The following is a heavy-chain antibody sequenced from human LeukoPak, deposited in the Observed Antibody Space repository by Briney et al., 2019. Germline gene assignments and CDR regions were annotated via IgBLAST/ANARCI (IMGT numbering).Heavy chain of an antibody. CDR3: ARRYSGYGNAFDI. J-gene: IGHJ3*02. D-gene: IGHD5-12*01. CDR1: GGSISSGGYY. CDR2: IYYSGNT. Sequence: PSQTLSLTCTVSGGSISSGGYYWTWIRQHPGKGPEWIGYIYYSGNTYYNPSLKSRVTISEDTSKNQFSLKLTSVTAADTAVYYCARRYSGYGNAFDIWGQGTMVTVSS. V-gene: IGHV4-31*03.